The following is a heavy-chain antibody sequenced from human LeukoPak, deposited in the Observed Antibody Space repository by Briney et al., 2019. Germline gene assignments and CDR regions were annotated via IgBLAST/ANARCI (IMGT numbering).Heavy chain of an antibody. Sequence: GGSLRLSCAASGFTFSSYAMHWVRQAPGKGLEWVAVISYDGSNKYYADSVKGRFTISRDNSKNTLYLQMNSLRAEDTAVYYCARDRQPVIVAYYFDYWGQGTLVTVSS. D-gene: IGHD3-22*01. J-gene: IGHJ4*02. V-gene: IGHV3-30-3*01. CDR2: ISYDGSNK. CDR3: ARDRQPVIVAYYFDY. CDR1: GFTFSSYA.